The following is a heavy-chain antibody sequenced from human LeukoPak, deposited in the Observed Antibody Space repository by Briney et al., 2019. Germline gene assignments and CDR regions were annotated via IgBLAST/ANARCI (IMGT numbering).Heavy chain of an antibody. D-gene: IGHD3-10*01. Sequence: GGSLRLSCAASGFTFSSYWMHWVRQAPGKGLVWVSRINSDGTSTSYADSVKGRFTISRDNAKNTLYLQMNSLRAEDTAVYYCAKGGAYGSGMLTWGQGTLVTVSS. CDR1: GFTFSSYW. V-gene: IGHV3-74*01. J-gene: IGHJ4*02. CDR2: INSDGTST. CDR3: AKGGAYGSGMLT.